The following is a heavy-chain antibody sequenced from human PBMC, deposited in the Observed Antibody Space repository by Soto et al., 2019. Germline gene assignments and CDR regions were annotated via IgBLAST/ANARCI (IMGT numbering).Heavy chain of an antibody. CDR3: AEGGFYDGFDY. D-gene: IGHD5-12*01. CDR1: GFTFNNFA. J-gene: IGHJ4*02. V-gene: IGHV3-23*01. Sequence: GGSLRLSCASSGFTFNNFAMSLVRQAPGKGLEWVSSITKNSDRTYYAASVKGRFTISRDNSRNAVFLQLNSLREEDTALYYCAEGGFYDGFDYWGQGTLVTVSS. CDR2: ITKNSDRT.